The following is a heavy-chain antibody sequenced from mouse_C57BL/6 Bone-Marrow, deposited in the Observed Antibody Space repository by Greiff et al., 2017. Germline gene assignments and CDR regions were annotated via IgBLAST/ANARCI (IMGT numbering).Heavy chain of an antibody. V-gene: IGHV1-81*01. CDR1: GYTFTSYG. D-gene: IGHD1-2*01. CDR3: ARSRGGLLRPFAY. Sequence: QVQLQQSGAELARPGASVKLSCKASGYTFTSYGISWVKQRTGQGLEWIGEIYPRSGYTYYNEKFKGKATLTADKSSSTAYMELRSRTSEDSAVYFCARSRGGLLRPFAYWGQGTLVTVSA. J-gene: IGHJ3*01. CDR2: IYPRSGYT.